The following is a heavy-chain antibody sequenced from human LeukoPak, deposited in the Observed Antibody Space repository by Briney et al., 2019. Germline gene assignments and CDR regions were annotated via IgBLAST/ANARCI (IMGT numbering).Heavy chain of an antibody. Sequence: ASGFTXXNYGIHWVRQAPGKGLEWVAFIRYDGSIQYYTDSVKGRFTISRDNSKNTLSLQMNSLRAEETAVYYCAKDKGWQLLYFDYWGQGTLVTVSS. V-gene: IGHV3-30*02. CDR2: IRYDGSIQ. J-gene: IGHJ4*02. CDR3: AKDKGWQLLYFDY. D-gene: IGHD1-26*01. CDR1: GFTXXNYG.